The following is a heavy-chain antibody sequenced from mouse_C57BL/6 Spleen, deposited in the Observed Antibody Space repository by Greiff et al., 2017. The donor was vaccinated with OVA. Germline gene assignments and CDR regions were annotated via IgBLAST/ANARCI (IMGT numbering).Heavy chain of an antibody. CDR1: GFTFSDAW. CDR3: TRGTGLFDY. V-gene: IGHV6-6*01. D-gene: IGHD3-3*01. J-gene: IGHJ2*01. CDR2: IRNKANNHAT. Sequence: DVMLVESGGGLVQPGGSMKLSCAASGFTFSDAWMDWVRQSPEKGLEWVADIRNKANNHATYYAESVKGRFTISRDDSKSSVYLQMNSLRAEDTGIYYCTRGTGLFDYWGQGTTLTVSS.